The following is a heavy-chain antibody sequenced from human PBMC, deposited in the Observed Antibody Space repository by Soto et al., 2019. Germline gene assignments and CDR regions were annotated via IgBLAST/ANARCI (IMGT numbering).Heavy chain of an antibody. CDR1: GFTFSSYA. CDR3: AKGAPKVGATRGYFDY. CDR2: ISGSGGST. J-gene: IGHJ4*02. Sequence: AGGSLRLSCAASGFTFSSYAMSWVRQAPGKGLEWVSAISGSGGSTYYADSVKGRFTISRDNSKNTLYLQMNSLRAEDTAVYYCAKGAPKVGATRGYFDYWGQGTLVTVSS. D-gene: IGHD1-26*01. V-gene: IGHV3-23*01.